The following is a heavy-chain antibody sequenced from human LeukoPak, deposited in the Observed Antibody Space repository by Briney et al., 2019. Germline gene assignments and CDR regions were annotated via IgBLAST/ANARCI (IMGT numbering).Heavy chain of an antibody. D-gene: IGHD5-18*01. V-gene: IGHV1-69*04. Sequence: GASVKVSCKASGGTFSSYAISWVRQAPGQGLEWMGRIIPILGIANYAQKFQGRVTITADKSTSTAYMELSSLRSEDTAVYYCARGDTAMVRGYFDYWGQGTLVTVSP. CDR3: ARGDTAMVRGYFDY. CDR1: GGTFSSYA. CDR2: IIPILGIA. J-gene: IGHJ4*02.